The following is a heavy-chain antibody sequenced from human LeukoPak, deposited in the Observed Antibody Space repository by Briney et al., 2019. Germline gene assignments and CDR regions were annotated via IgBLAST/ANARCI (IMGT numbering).Heavy chain of an antibody. Sequence: GGSLRLSCAASGFTFSNNWMTWVRQAPGKGLEWVASVKKDASEKYYVDSVKGRFTISRDNAKNSLYLQMNSLRVEDTAVYYCARSRAGYYFDYWGQGTLVTVSS. J-gene: IGHJ4*02. V-gene: IGHV3-7*01. CDR1: GFTFSNNW. CDR3: ARSRAGYYFDY. CDR2: VKKDASEK.